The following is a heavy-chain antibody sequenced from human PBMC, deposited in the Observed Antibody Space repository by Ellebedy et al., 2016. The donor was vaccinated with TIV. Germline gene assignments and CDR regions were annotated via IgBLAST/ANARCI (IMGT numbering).Heavy chain of an antibody. V-gene: IGHV1-2*02. CDR1: GYTLTDDY. J-gene: IGHJ4*02. Sequence: ASVKVSCKASGYTLTDDYVHWVRQAPGQGLEWMGCIDPRSGGTEYEQKFRGRVTMTSDSFINTGYMQLTRLGSDDTAVYYCARLSGSPRGYWGQGTLVTVSS. CDR3: ARLSGSPRGY. D-gene: IGHD3-10*01. CDR2: IDPRSGGT.